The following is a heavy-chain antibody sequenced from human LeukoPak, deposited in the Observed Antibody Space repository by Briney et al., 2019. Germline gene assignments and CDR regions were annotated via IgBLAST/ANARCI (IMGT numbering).Heavy chain of an antibody. D-gene: IGHD2-2*01. J-gene: IGHJ4*02. CDR3: ASPGYCSSTSCSLFGY. Sequence: ASVKVSCKASGYTFTSYYMHWVRQAPGQGLEWMGIINPSGGSTSYAQKFQGRVTMTRDTSTSTVYMELSSLRSEDTAVYYCASPGYCSSTSCSLFGYWGQGTLVTVSS. CDR2: INPSGGST. V-gene: IGHV1-46*01. CDR1: GYTFTSYY.